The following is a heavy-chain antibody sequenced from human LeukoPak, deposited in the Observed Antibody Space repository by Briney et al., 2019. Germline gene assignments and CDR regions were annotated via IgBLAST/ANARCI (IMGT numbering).Heavy chain of an antibody. J-gene: IGHJ4*02. CDR2: ISGDKGPT. Sequence: GASVKVSCKPSGYTFTSYSISWVRQAPGQGLEWVGWISGDKGPTYYAQKLQDRVTLTTDTSTSTAYMELTNLRSDDTAVYYCARGGYSDFWGQGTLVTVSS. V-gene: IGHV1-18*01. CDR3: ARGGYSDF. D-gene: IGHD2-15*01. CDR1: GYTFTSYS.